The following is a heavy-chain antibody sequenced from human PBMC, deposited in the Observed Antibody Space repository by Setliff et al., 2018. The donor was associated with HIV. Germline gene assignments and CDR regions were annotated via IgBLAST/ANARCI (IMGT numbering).Heavy chain of an antibody. D-gene: IGHD2-15*01. J-gene: IGHJ6*03. Sequence: SETLSLTCTVSGGSISSRGDYWSWVRQHPGKGLEWIGYIYYTGSTYSNPSLQSRVRISVDTSKNQFSLRLNSVTAADTAVYYCARDSADGKTANLNYLDVWGKGTTVTV. V-gene: IGHV4-31*03. CDR2: IYYTGST. CDR1: GGSISSRGDY. CDR3: ARDSADGKTANLNYLDV.